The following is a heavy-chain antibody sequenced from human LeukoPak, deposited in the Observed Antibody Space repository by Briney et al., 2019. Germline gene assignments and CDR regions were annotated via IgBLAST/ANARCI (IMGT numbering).Heavy chain of an antibody. CDR2: IKSKTDGGTT. CDR1: GFTFSNAW. Sequence: PGGSLRLSCAASGFTFSNAWMSWVRQAPGKGLEWVGRIKSKTDGGTTDYAAPVKGRFTISRDDSKNTLYLQMNSLKTEDTAVYYCTTAVLRYGGNSRSLEFDYWGQGTLVTVSS. V-gene: IGHV3-15*01. J-gene: IGHJ4*02. CDR3: TTAVLRYGGNSRSLEFDY. D-gene: IGHD4-23*01.